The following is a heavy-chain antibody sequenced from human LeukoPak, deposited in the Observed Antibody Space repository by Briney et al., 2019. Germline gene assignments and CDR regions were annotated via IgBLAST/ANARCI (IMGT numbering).Heavy chain of an antibody. CDR3: AREGGYCSGGSCHEFDY. Sequence: ASVKVSCKASGYTFTGYYMHWVRQAPGQGLEWMGWINPNSGGTNYAQKFQGRVTMTRDTSISTAYMELSRLRSDDTAVYYCAREGGYCSGGSCHEFDYWGQGTLVTVSS. D-gene: IGHD2-15*01. CDR1: GYTFTGYY. J-gene: IGHJ4*02. CDR2: INPNSGGT. V-gene: IGHV1-2*02.